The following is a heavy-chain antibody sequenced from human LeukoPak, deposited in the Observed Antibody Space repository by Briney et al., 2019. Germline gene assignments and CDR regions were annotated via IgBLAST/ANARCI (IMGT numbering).Heavy chain of an antibody. D-gene: IGHD4-17*01. CDR3: TTEDYGDYVPDY. Sequence: GGSLRLSCAASGFTFSSYAMSWVRQAPGKGLEWVGQIKSKTDGGTTDYAAPVKGRFTISRDDSKNSLYLLINSLKTEDTAVYYCTTEDYGDYVPDYWGQGTLVTVSS. J-gene: IGHJ4*02. V-gene: IGHV3-15*01. CDR1: GFTFSSYA. CDR2: IKSKTDGGTT.